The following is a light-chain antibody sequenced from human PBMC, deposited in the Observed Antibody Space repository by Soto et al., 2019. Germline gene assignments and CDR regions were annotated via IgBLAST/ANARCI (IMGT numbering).Light chain of an antibody. CDR3: QQHSRSIT. V-gene: IGKV3-20*01. CDR1: QSVNNNY. J-gene: IGKJ4*01. CDR2: GAS. Sequence: VLTQSPGTLSLSPGERATLSCRASQSVNNNYLAWYQQKPGQSPRLLIYGASIRATAIPDRFSGSGSGTDFTLTSSRLEPEYSAVYSCQQHSRSITFGGGTKVEIK.